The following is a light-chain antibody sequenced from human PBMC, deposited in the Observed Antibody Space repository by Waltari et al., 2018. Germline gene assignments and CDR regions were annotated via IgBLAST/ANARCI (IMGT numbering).Light chain of an antibody. J-gene: IGKJ5*01. Sequence: EIELTQSPATLSLSPGERATLSCRDSQSVSSYLAWYQQKPGQAPRLLIYDASSRATRIPARFSGSGSVTDFTLTISSLEPEDFAVYYCQQRSNSPPLFGQGTRLEIK. CDR3: QQRSNSPPL. V-gene: IGKV3-11*01. CDR2: DAS. CDR1: QSVSSY.